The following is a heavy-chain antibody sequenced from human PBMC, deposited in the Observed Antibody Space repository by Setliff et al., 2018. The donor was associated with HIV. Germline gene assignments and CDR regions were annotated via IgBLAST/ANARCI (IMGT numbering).Heavy chain of an antibody. D-gene: IGHD4-17*01. CDR3: ARDLYPLTTRYSFDY. Sequence: LKISCAASGFTFSNYAMHWVRQAPGKGLEWLAVISYDGSDKYYADSVKGRFTISRDNPKNTLYLQMNSLRAEDTAVYYCARDLYPLTTRYSFDYWGREPWSPSPQ. V-gene: IGHV3-30*01. CDR1: GFTFSNYA. CDR2: ISYDGSDK. J-gene: IGHJ4*02.